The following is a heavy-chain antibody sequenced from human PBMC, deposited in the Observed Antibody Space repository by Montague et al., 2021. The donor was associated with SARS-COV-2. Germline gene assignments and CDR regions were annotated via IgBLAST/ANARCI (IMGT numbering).Heavy chain of an antibody. V-gene: IGHV4-34*01. Sequence: SETLSLTCAVYGGSFSGYYWSRIRQPPGKGLEWFGEINHSGSTNYNPFLKSRVTISVDASKNQFSLKLSSVTAADTAVYYCARVRYYGSGTSLGMDVWGQGTTVTVSS. D-gene: IGHD3-10*01. CDR1: GGSFSGYY. CDR2: INHSGST. CDR3: ARVRYYGSGTSLGMDV. J-gene: IGHJ6*02.